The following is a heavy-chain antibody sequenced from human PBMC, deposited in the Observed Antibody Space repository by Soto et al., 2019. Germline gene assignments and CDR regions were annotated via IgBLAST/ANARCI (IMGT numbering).Heavy chain of an antibody. CDR3: AKAENVLGNWFDP. Sequence: GGSLRLSCAASGFIFSGYGMHWVRQAPGKGLEYMALISYDGSNKYYADSVKGRFTISRDNAKNSLYLQMNSLRAEDTALYYCAKAENVLGNWFDPWGQGTLVTVSS. V-gene: IGHV3-30*18. CDR2: ISYDGSNK. J-gene: IGHJ5*02. CDR1: GFIFSGYG.